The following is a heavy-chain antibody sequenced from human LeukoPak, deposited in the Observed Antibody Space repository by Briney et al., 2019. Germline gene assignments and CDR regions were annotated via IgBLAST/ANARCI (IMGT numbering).Heavy chain of an antibody. CDR3: ATGRDGYNYRSDY. Sequence: PSETLSLTCTVSGGSISSYYWSWIRQPPGKGLEWIGYIYYSGSTNYNPSLKSRVTISVDTSKNQFSLKLSSVTAADTAVYYCATGRDGYNYRSDYWGQGTLVTVSS. J-gene: IGHJ4*02. CDR2: IYYSGST. CDR1: GGSISSYY. V-gene: IGHV4-59*01. D-gene: IGHD5-24*01.